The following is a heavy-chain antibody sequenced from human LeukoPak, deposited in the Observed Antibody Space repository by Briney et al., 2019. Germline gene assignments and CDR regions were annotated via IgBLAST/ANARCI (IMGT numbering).Heavy chain of an antibody. CDR3: AWSSGYYYFDY. D-gene: IGHD3-22*01. CDR2: IYYSGST. CDR1: GGSISSGGYY. J-gene: IGHJ4*02. Sequence: PSETLSLTCTVSGGSISSGGYYWSWIRQHPGKGLEWIGYIYYSGSTYYNPSLKSRVTISVDTSKNQFSLKLSSVTAADTAVYYCAWSSGYYYFDYWGQGTLVTVSS. V-gene: IGHV4-31*03.